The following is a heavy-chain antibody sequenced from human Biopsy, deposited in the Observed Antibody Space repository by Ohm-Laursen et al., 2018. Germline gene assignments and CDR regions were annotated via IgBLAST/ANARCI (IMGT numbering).Heavy chain of an antibody. D-gene: IGHD3-10*02. Sequence: SLRLSCAASGFTFSSFAMSWVRQAPGKGLVGVSGISDSGGSTHCADSVKGRFSISRDTSKNTLYLQMNSLRAEDTAVYYCAKDVFGGFSGSTDYYAYYFDSWGQGTLVTVSS. CDR2: ISDSGGST. J-gene: IGHJ4*02. CDR3: AKDVFGGFSGSTDYYAYYFDS. CDR1: GFTFSSFA. V-gene: IGHV3-23*01.